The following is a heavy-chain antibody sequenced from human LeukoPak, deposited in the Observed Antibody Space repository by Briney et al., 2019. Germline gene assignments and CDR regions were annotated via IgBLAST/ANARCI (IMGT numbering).Heavy chain of an antibody. CDR1: GFTFSSYE. J-gene: IGHJ4*02. CDR3: AVRFHGYSYGYDY. D-gene: IGHD5-18*01. CDR2: ITSSGTTI. V-gene: IGHV3-48*03. Sequence: PGGSLRLSCAASGFTFSSYEMNWVRQAPGKGLEWVSYITSSGTTIYYADSVKGRFTISRDNAKNSLYLQMNSLRAEDTAVYYCAVRFHGYSYGYDYWGQGTLVTVSS.